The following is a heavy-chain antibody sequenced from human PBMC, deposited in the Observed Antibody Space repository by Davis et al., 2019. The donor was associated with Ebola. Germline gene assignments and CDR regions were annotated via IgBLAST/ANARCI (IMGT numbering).Heavy chain of an antibody. V-gene: IGHV1-18*01. CDR1: GYTFTSYG. J-gene: IGHJ4*02. D-gene: IGHD2-21*01. CDR2: ISAYNGNT. CDR3: APAYCGGDCYGPWAGSFDY. Sequence: ASVKVSCKASGYTFTSYGISWVRQAPGQGLEWMGWISAYNGNTNYAQKFQGRVTMTRDTSISTAYMELGRLRSDDPAVYYCAPAYCGGDCYGPWAGSFDYWGQGTLVTVSS.